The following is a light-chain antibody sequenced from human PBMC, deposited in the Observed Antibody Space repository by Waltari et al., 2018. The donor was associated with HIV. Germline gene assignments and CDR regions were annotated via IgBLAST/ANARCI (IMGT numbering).Light chain of an antibody. J-gene: IGKJ1*01. CDR3: QQSYTTPWT. Sequence: DIQMTQSPSSLSASVGDRVTITCRASQSITSYLHWYQRKPGKAPKLLIYSASSLQSGVPSRFSGSGSGTYFTLSISSLQPEDFATYFCQQSYTTPWTFGQGTKVEIK. V-gene: IGKV1-39*01. CDR1: QSITSY. CDR2: SAS.